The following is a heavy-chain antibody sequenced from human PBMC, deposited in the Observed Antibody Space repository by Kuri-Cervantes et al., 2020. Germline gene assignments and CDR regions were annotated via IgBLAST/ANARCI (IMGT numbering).Heavy chain of an antibody. D-gene: IGHD3-10*01. CDR2: ISAYNGNT. CDR1: GYTFTSYG. CDR3: ARDLRPYGSGSHDAFDI. J-gene: IGHJ3*02. V-gene: IGHV1-18*01. Sequence: ASVKVSCKASGYTFTSYGISWVRQAPGQGLEWVGWISAYNGNTNYAQKLQGRVTMTTDTSTSTAYMELRSLRSDDTAVYYCARDLRPYGSGSHDAFDIWGQGTMVTVSS.